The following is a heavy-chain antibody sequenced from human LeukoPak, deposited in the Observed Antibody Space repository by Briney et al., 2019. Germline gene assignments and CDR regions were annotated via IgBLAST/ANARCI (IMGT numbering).Heavy chain of an antibody. CDR3: ASHSGGYAY. Sequence: PSETLSLTCAVYGGSFSGYYWSWIRQPPGKGLEWIGEINHSGSTNYNPSLKSRVTMSVETSKNQFSLKLSSVTAADTAVYYCASHSGGYAYWGQGTLVTVSS. CDR1: GGSFSGYY. V-gene: IGHV4-34*01. J-gene: IGHJ4*02. CDR2: INHSGST. D-gene: IGHD5-12*01.